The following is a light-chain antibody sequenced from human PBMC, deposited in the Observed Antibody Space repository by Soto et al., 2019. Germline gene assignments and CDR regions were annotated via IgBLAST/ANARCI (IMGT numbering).Light chain of an antibody. Sequence: QSALTQPASVSGSPGQSITISCTWTSSDVGRFNYVSWYQQHPGNPPKLIIFDVTRRPSGVSNRFSGSKSGNAASLTISGLQAEDEANYYCSSFVGTSILVGFGGGTKLTVL. CDR1: SSDVGRFNY. V-gene: IGLV2-14*01. J-gene: IGLJ2*01. CDR2: DVT. CDR3: SSFVGTSILVG.